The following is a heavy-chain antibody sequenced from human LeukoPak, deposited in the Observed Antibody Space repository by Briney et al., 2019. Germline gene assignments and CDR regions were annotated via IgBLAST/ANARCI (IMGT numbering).Heavy chain of an antibody. V-gene: IGHV3-23*01. D-gene: IGHD2-21*01. J-gene: IGHJ4*02. CDR3: AKSHITRYPLQYYFDL. Sequence: PGGSLILSCAASGFTFSSYAMSWLRQTPQKGLEWVSGISVTGDITYYADSVKGPFTIARDNSRTTLYLQLNSLRADDTAVYYCAKSHITRYPLQYYFDLWGQGAQVIVSS. CDR1: GFTFSSYA. CDR2: ISVTGDIT.